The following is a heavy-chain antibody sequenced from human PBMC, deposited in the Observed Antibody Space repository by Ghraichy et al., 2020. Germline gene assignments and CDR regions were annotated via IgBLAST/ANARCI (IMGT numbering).Heavy chain of an antibody. V-gene: IGHV3-23*01. Sequence: GGSLRLSCAASGFTFSTYTMSWVRQAPGKGLEWVSPISGSGGSTYYADSVKGRFTISRDNSKNTLYLQMNSLRAEDTAVYYCAKGRSSSCSGAWLFGAFDIWGQGTMVTVSS. CDR2: ISGSGGST. J-gene: IGHJ3*02. D-gene: IGHD6-13*01. CDR1: GFTFSTYT. CDR3: AKGRSSSCSGAWLFGAFDI.